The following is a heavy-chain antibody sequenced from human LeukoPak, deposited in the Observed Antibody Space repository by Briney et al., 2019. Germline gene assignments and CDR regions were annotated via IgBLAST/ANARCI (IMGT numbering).Heavy chain of an antibody. V-gene: IGHV4-34*01. J-gene: IGHJ6*03. CDR1: GGSFSGYY. Sequence: SETLSLTCAVYGGSFSGYYWSWIRQPPGKGLEWIGEINHSGSTKYNPSLRSRVSISIDTSKNQFSLKLSSVTAADTAMYYCARRVGRWFGERAYYYNYMDVWGKGTTVTISS. CDR2: INHSGST. D-gene: IGHD3-10*01. CDR3: ARRVGRWFGERAYYYNYMDV.